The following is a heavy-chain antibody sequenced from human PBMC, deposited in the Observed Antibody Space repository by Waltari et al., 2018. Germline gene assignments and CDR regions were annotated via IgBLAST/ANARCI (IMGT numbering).Heavy chain of an antibody. CDR3: ARPFNWGFGGADY. V-gene: IGHV3-7*01. J-gene: IGHJ4*02. CDR1: GFTFSSYW. CDR2: KKQCGREK. Sequence: EVQLVESGGGLVQPGGSLRLSCAASGFTFSSYWMSWVRRAPGKGSEWGAKKKQCGREKYYVDSVKGRFTISEDNAKNSLYLQMNSLRAEDTAVYYCARPFNWGFGGADYWGQGTLVTVSS. D-gene: IGHD3-10*01.